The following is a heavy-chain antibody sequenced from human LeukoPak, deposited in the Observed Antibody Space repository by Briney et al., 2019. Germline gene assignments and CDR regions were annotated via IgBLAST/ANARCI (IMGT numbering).Heavy chain of an antibody. CDR2: ISGSGGST. J-gene: IGHJ4*02. CDR3: ATNDPYYDILTGFGDY. Sequence: GGSLRLSCAASGFTFSSYAMSWVRQAPGKGLEWVSAISGSGGSTYYADSVKGRFTISRDNSKNTLYLQVNSLRAEDTAVYYCATNDPYYDILTGFGDYWGQGTLVTVSS. D-gene: IGHD3-9*01. CDR1: GFTFSSYA. V-gene: IGHV3-23*01.